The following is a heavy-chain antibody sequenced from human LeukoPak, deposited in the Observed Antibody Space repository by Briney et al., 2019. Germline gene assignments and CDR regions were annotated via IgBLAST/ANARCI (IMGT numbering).Heavy chain of an antibody. D-gene: IGHD2-15*01. V-gene: IGHV1-46*01. CDR2: INPSGGST. CDR1: GYTFTSYY. CDR3: ARICSGGSCRGVDY. Sequence: GASVKVSCKASGYTFTSYYMHWVRQAPGQGLEWMGIINPSGGSTSYAQKFQGRVTITADKSTSTAYMELSSLRSEDTAVYYCARICSGGSCRGVDYWGQGTLVTVSS. J-gene: IGHJ4*02.